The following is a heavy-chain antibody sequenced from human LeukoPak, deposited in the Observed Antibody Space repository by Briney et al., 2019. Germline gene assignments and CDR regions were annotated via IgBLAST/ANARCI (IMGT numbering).Heavy chain of an antibody. Sequence: ASVKVSCKTSGYTFSTYDINWVRQASGQGLEWMGCMNPNSGNTHYAQTFQGRVTITRNTSISTAYMELSSLRSEDTAVYFCAREQYSSSWYPFDTWGQGTLVTVSS. V-gene: IGHV1-8*03. CDR2: MNPNSGNT. J-gene: IGHJ5*02. D-gene: IGHD6-13*01. CDR1: GYTFSTYD. CDR3: AREQYSSSWYPFDT.